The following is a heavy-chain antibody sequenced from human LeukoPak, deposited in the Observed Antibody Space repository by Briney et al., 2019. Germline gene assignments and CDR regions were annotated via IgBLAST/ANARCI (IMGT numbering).Heavy chain of an antibody. CDR2: ISGSGGST. Sequence: HPGGSLRPSCAASGFTFSSYAMSWVRQAPGKGLEWVSAISGSGGSTYYADSVKGRFTISRDNSKNTLYLQMNSLRAEDTAVYYCAKGASRFGELLDYWGQGILVTVSS. V-gene: IGHV3-23*01. D-gene: IGHD3-10*01. J-gene: IGHJ4*02. CDR1: GFTFSSYA. CDR3: AKGASRFGELLDY.